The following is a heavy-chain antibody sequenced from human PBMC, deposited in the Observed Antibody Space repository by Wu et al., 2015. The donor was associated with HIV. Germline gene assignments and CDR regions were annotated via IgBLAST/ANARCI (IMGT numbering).Heavy chain of an antibody. CDR1: GGTFSSYD. Sequence: QVQLVQSGAEVKKPGSSVKVSCKASGGTFSSYDINWVRQATGQGLEWMGWMNPNSGNTGYAQKFQGRVTMTRNTSISTAYMELSSLRSEDTAVYYCARAPDGDYYYYYGMDVWGQGTTVTVSS. CDR2: MNPNSGNT. CDR3: ARAPDGDYYYYYGMDV. V-gene: IGHV1-8*02. J-gene: IGHJ6*02. D-gene: IGHD4-17*01.